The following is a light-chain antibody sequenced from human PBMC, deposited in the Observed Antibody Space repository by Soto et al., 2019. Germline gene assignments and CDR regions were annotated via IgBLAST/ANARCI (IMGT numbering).Light chain of an antibody. CDR3: SSYTSSTTLV. V-gene: IGLV2-14*01. J-gene: IGLJ2*01. CDR1: SSDVGYYNY. Sequence: QSALTQPASVSGSPGQSITISCTGTSSDVGYYNYVSWYQQHSGKAPKLMIYEVTNRPSGVSNRFSVSKSGNTASLTISGLQAEDEADYYCSSYTSSTTLVFGGRTKLTVL. CDR2: EVT.